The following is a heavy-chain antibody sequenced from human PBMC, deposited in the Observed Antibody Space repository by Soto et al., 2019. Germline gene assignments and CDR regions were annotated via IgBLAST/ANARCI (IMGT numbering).Heavy chain of an antibody. CDR2: ISWNSGSI. V-gene: IGHV3-9*01. Sequence: EVQLVESGGGLVQPGRSLRLSCAASGFTFDDYAMHWVRQAPGKGLEWVSGISWNSGSIGYADSVKGRFTISRDNAKNSLYLQMNSLRAEDTALYYCAKDSGMVRGVTSLDYWGQGTLVTVSS. CDR3: AKDSGMVRGVTSLDY. D-gene: IGHD3-10*01. J-gene: IGHJ4*02. CDR1: GFTFDDYA.